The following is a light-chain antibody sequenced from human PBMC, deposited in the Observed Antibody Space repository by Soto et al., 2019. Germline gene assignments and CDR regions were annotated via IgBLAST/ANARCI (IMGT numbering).Light chain of an antibody. CDR3: SSYGGSSNLV. CDR1: SSDIGNYNY. V-gene: IGLV2-8*01. CDR2: EVN. Sequence: QSAPTQPPSASGSPGQSVTISCTGTSSDIGNYNYVSWYQQNPGEAPKLMIYEVNKRPSGVPDRFSGSKSGNTASLTVSGLQAEDEADYYCSSYGGSSNLVFGGGTKLTVL. J-gene: IGLJ3*02.